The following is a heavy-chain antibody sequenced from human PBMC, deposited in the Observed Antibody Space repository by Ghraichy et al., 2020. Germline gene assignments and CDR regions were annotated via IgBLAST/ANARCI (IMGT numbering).Heavy chain of an antibody. D-gene: IGHD3-10*01. Sequence: AGSLRLSCAASGFTFSSNSMKWVRQAPGKGLEWVSYISSSSTIYYADSVKGRFTISRDNAKNSLYLQMNSLRDEDTAVYYCVRGYGSASFIIDHWGQGTLVTVSS. CDR3: VRGYGSASFIIDH. V-gene: IGHV3-48*02. CDR2: ISSSSTI. CDR1: GFTFSSNS. J-gene: IGHJ4*02.